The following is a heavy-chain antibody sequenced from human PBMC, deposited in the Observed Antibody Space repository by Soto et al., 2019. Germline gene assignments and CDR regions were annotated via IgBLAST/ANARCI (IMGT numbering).Heavy chain of an antibody. CDR3: ERTRVNWASRGLVDY. J-gene: IGHJ4*02. D-gene: IGHD1-1*01. V-gene: IGHV2-5*02. CDR1: GFSLSTSGVG. CDR2: LYWDGYK. Sequence: QITLKESGPTLVKPTQTLTLTCTFSGFSLSTSGVGVGWIRQPPGKALEWLAFLYWDGYKRYSPSLKSRLTTTRDPSKNPVLITMTNMDPVDTATYDCERTRVNWASRGLVDYWGQGTLVTVAS.